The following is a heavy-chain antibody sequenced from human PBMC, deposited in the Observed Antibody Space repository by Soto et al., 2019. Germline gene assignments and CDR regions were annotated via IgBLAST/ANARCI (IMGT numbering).Heavy chain of an antibody. J-gene: IGHJ3*02. V-gene: IGHV3-23*01. CDR3: AKGVAAAGIAFDI. D-gene: IGHD6-13*01. CDR1: GFTFSSYA. Sequence: HPGGSLRLACAASGFTFSSYAMSWVRQAPGKGLEWVSAISGSGGSTYYADSVKGRFTISRDNSKNTLYLQMNSLRAEDTAVYYCAKGVAAAGIAFDIWGQGTMVTVSS. CDR2: ISGSGGST.